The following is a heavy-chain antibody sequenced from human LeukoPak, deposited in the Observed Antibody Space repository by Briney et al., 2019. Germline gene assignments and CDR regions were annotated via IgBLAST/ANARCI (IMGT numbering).Heavy chain of an antibody. J-gene: IGHJ6*02. CDR3: AQASGWYDYYGMGV. D-gene: IGHD6-19*01. Sequence: GGSLRLSCAASGFTVSSNYMSWVRQAPGKGLEWVSVIYSGGSTYYADSVKGRSTISRDNSKNTLYLQMNSLRAEDTAVYYCAQASGWYDYYGMGVWGQGTTVTVSS. CDR2: IYSGGST. V-gene: IGHV3-66*01. CDR1: GFTVSSNY.